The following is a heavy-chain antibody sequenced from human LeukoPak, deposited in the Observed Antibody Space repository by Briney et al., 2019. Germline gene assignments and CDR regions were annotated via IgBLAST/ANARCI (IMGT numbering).Heavy chain of an antibody. J-gene: IGHJ4*02. CDR1: GFTFSNAW. D-gene: IGHD6-19*01. CDR3: ITIRAYRSGR. V-gene: IGHV3-15*01. CDR2: IKSKTDGGTT. Sequence: AGGSLRLSCAASGFTFSNAWMSWVRQAPGKGLEWVGRIKSKTDGGTTDYAAPVKGRFTISRDDSKNTLYLQMSSLKTEDTAVYYCITIRAYRSGRWGQGTLVTVSS.